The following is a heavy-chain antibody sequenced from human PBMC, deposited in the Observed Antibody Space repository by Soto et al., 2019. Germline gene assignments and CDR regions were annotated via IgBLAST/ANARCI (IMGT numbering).Heavy chain of an antibody. CDR3: ARVERGTATTVVDAFDI. Sequence: QVQLQQWGAGLLKPSETLSLTCAVYGGFVTSGSYYWSWIRQPPGKGLEWIGEMSHSGGTHFNPSLKSRGTISVDTSKNQFTLKMSSVTAADTALYSCARVERGTATTVVDAFDIWGPGTMVTVSS. CDR2: MSHSGGT. J-gene: IGHJ3*02. CDR1: GGFVTSGSYY. V-gene: IGHV4-34*01. D-gene: IGHD1-1*01.